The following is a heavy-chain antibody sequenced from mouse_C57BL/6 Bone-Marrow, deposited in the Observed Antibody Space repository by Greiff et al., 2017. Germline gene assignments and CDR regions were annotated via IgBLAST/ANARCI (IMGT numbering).Heavy chain of an antibody. D-gene: IGHD2-4*01. V-gene: IGHV14-2*01. Sequence: VQLQQPGAELVRPGTSVKLSCKASGYTFTSYYMHWVKQSTEQGLAWIGRIDPEDGETIYAPKFQGKATITADTSSNTAYLQLSSLTSEDTAVYYCASLRDYVFDVGGTGTTVTVSS. CDR1: GYTFTSYY. CDR2: IDPEDGET. CDR3: ASLRDYVFDV. J-gene: IGHJ1*03.